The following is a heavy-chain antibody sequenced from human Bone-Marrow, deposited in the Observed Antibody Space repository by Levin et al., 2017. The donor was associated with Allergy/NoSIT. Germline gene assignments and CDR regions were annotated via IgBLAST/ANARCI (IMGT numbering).Heavy chain of an antibody. Sequence: GESLKISCTISGFTVTNTFMSWVRQAPGKGLEWVSVIHREGGTNYADSVKGRFTIFRDSSENTLYLQLNSLRADDTAVYFCAKETEWSLGYWGQGTLVTVSS. CDR2: IHREGGT. V-gene: IGHV3-66*01. J-gene: IGHJ4*02. CDR1: GFTVTNTF. CDR3: AKETEWSLGY. D-gene: IGHD2-2*03.